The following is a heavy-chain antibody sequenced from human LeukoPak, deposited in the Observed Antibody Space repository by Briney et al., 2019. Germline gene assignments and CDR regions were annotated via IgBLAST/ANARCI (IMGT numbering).Heavy chain of an antibody. CDR2: TNPNSSGT. CDR1: VYTFTGYY. CDR3: ASHRSSGRKAYDEY. J-gene: IGHJ4*02. V-gene: IGHV1-2*02. D-gene: IGHD1-26*01. Sequence: ASVKVSCKASVYTFTGYYMHWVRQAPGQGLEWMGWTNPNSSGTNYAQKFQGRVTMTRDTSISTAYMELSRLRSDDTAVYYCASHRSSGRKAYDEYWGQGTLVTVSS.